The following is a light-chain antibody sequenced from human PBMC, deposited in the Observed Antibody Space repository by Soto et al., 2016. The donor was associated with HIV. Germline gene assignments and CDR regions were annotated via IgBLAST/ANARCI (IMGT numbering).Light chain of an antibody. CDR1: NIGSKS. CDR3: QVWDSGDVI. J-gene: IGLJ2*01. V-gene: IGLV3-21*03. Sequence: SFAVTQPPSVSVAPGKTARITCGGNNIGSKSVHWYQQKAGQAPVLVLYDDSDRPSGIPDRFSGSNSGNTATLTISRVEAGDEAHYYCQVWDSGDVIFAGGTKVTVL. CDR2: DDS.